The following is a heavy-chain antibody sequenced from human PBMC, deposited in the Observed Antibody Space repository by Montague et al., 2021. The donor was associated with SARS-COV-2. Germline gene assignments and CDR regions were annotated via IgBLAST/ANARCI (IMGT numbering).Heavy chain of an antibody. J-gene: IGHJ5*02. CDR1: GGSITDYS. V-gene: IGHV4-59*08. CDR2: VFKSGGT. D-gene: IGHD3-10*01. Sequence: SETLSLTCTVSGGSITDYSWTWIRQPPGKALEWIGYVFKSGGTSHNPSLKSRVTMSVDTSKSHFSLRLTSVTAADTAVYYCARRASSFDNWFDLWGQGALVTVS. CDR3: ARRASSFDNWFDL.